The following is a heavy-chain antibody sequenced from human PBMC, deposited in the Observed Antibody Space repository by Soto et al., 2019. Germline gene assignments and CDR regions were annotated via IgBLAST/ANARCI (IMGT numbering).Heavy chain of an antibody. CDR2: IYSSENT. V-gene: IGHV4-39*01. CDR1: GGSVSSSSYS. Sequence: QLQLQESGPGLVKPSETLSLTSTVSGGSVSSSSYSWGWIRQSPGKGLEWIGTIYSSENTYYNPSLLSRVTISVDTSKNEFSVRLSSVTAADTAVYYCARLNGYCISTNCHGYYGMDVWGQGTTVTVSS. D-gene: IGHD2-2*03. J-gene: IGHJ6*02. CDR3: ARLNGYCISTNCHGYYGMDV.